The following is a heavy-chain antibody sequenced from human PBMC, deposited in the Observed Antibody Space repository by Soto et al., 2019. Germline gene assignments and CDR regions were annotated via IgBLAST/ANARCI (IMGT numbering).Heavy chain of an antibody. CDR3: ERAGGRLLDY. D-gene: IGHD2-15*01. CDR1: GFTFSSYG. J-gene: IGHJ4*02. CDR2: ISYDGSNK. V-gene: IGHV3-30*03. Sequence: QVQLVESGGGVVQPGRSLRLSCAASGFTFSSYGMHWVRQAPGKGLEWVAVISYDGSNKYYADSVKGRFTISRDNSKNTLYLQMNSLSAEDTAVYYWERAGGRLLDYWGQGTLVTVSS.